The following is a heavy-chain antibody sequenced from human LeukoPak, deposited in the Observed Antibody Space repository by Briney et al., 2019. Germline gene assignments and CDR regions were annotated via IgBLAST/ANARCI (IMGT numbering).Heavy chain of an antibody. J-gene: IGHJ6*03. Sequence: ASVKVSCKASGYTFTGYHMHWVRQAPGQGLEWMGRFIPGSGGSNFAQKFQGRVITTRDTSISTAYMELTRLTSDDTAVYYCARARGSNSNYYYMDVWGTGTTVTVSS. CDR1: GYTFTGYH. D-gene: IGHD1-26*01. CDR2: FIPGSGGS. V-gene: IGHV1-2*02. CDR3: ARARGSNSNYYYMDV.